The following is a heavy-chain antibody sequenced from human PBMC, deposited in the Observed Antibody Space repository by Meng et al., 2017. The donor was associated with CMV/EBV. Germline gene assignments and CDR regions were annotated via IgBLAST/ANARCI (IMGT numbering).Heavy chain of an antibody. J-gene: IGHJ6*02. CDR2: IIPIFGTA. CDR3: ARDPLKRSKDYAQGYYYYYGMDV. CDR1: GGTFSSYA. Sequence: SVKVSCKASGGTFSSYAISWVRQAPGQGLEWMGGIIPIFGTANYAQKFQGRVTITTDESTSTAYMELSSLRSEDTAEYYCARDPLKRSKDYAQGYYYYYGMDVWGQGTTVTVSS. V-gene: IGHV1-69*05. D-gene: IGHD4-17*01.